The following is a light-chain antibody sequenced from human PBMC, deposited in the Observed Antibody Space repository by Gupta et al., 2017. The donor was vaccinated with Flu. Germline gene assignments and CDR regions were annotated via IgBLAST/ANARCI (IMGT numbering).Light chain of an antibody. CDR3: QQYDSYPRT. J-gene: IGKJ4*01. Sequence: AIRMTQSPSSFSASTGDRVTITCRASQGISSYLAWYQQKPGKAPKLLIYAASTLQSGVPSRFSGSGSGTDFTLTISCLQSEDFATYYCQQYDSYPRTFGGGTKVEIK. CDR1: QGISSY. V-gene: IGKV1-8*01. CDR2: AAS.